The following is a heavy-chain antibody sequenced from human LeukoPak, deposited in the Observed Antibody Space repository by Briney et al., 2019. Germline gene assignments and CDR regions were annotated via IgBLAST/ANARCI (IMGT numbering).Heavy chain of an antibody. CDR3: AREPHYDLLTGYALGYLDL. D-gene: IGHD3-9*01. V-gene: IGHV1-2*02. CDR2: IDSNSGDT. Sequence: ASVKVSCKASGYTFTGYYMHWVRQAPGQGLEWMGWIDSNSGDTNYAQKFQGRVTMTRDTSISTAYMELSRLRSDDTAVYYCAREPHYDLLTGYALGYLDLWGRGTLLTVSS. CDR1: GYTFTGYY. J-gene: IGHJ2*01.